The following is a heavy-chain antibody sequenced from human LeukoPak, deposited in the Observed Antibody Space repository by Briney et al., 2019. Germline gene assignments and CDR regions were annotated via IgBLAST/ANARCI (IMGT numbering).Heavy chain of an antibody. V-gene: IGHV4-4*07. CDR2: IYTSGST. Sequence: SETLSLTCTVSGGSISSYYWSWIRQPAGKGLEWIGRIYTSGSTNYNPSLKSRVTISVDTSKNQFSLKLSSVTAADTAVYYCARVLYYYDSSGYYYYYYYYMDVWGKGTTVTVSS. CDR1: GGSISSYY. J-gene: IGHJ6*03. D-gene: IGHD3-22*01. CDR3: ARVLYYYDSSGYYYYYYYYMDV.